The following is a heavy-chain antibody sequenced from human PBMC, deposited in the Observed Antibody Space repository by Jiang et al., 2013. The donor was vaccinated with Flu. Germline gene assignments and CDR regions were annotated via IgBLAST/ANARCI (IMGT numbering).Heavy chain of an antibody. J-gene: IGHJ4*02. V-gene: IGHV5-51*01. Sequence: WVRQMPGEGLEWMGIIYPDDSDSKYSPSFEGQVTFSVDRSTNTAYLQWSSLKPSDTAMYFCARQRRRFGSGSFYNGLDYWGQGTLVTVSS. CDR3: ARQRRRFGSGSFYNGLDY. CDR2: IYPDDSDS. D-gene: IGHD3-10*01.